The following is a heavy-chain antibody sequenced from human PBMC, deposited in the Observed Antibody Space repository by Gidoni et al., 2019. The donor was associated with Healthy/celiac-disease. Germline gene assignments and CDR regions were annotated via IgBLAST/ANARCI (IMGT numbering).Heavy chain of an antibody. CDR2: IKRKTDGGTT. CDR3: TTEGGDYGDYERFDY. CDR1: GFTFSNAW. V-gene: IGHV3-15*07. J-gene: IGHJ4*02. Sequence: EVQLVESGGGLVKPGGSLRLSCAASGFTFSNAWMNWVRQAPGKGLEWVGRIKRKTDGGTTDYAAPVKGRFTISRYDSKNTLYLQMNSLKTEDTAVYYCTTEGGDYGDYERFDYWGQGTLVTVSS. D-gene: IGHD4-17*01.